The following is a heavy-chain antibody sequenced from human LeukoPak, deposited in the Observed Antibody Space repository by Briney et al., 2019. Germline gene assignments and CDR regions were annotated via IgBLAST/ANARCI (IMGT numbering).Heavy chain of an antibody. CDR3: ASSSGWYRPVMDV. D-gene: IGHD6-19*01. J-gene: IGHJ6*02. V-gene: IGHV7-4-1*02. CDR2: INTDTGNP. CDR1: GYTFTTYA. Sequence: ASVKVSCKASGYTFTTYAMSWVRQAPGQGLEWMGWINTDTGNPTYAQGFTGRFVFSLDTSVSTAYLQISSLKAEDTAVYYCASSSGWYRPVMDVWGQGTTVTVSS.